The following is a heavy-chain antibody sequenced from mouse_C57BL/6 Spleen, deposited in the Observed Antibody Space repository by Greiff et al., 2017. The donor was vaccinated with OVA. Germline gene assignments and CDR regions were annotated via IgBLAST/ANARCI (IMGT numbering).Heavy chain of an antibody. CDR2: FYPGSGSI. V-gene: IGHV1-62-2*01. CDR3: ARGIYYYGSKAMDY. J-gene: IGHJ4*01. CDR1: GYTFTEYT. Sequence: VHLVESGAELVKPGASVKLSCKASGYTFTEYTIHWVKQRSGQGLEWIGWFYPGSGSIKYNEKFKDKATLTADKSSSTVYMELSRLTSEDSAVYSCARGIYYYGSKAMDYWGQGTSVTVSS. D-gene: IGHD1-1*01.